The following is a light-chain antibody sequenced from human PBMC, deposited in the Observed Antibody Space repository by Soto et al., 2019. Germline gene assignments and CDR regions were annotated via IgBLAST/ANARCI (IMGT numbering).Light chain of an antibody. CDR1: QSISSW. CDR3: QQYNSYWT. CDR2: DAS. J-gene: IGKJ1*01. Sequence: DIQMTQSPSTLSASVGDRVTITCRASQSISSWLAWYQQKPGKAPKLLIYDASSLERGVPSRVSGSGSGTEYTLTISSLQPDDFATDYCQQYNSYWTFGQGTKVESK. V-gene: IGKV1-5*01.